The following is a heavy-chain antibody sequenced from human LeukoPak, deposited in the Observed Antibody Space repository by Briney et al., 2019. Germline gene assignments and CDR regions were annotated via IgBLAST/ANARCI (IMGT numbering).Heavy chain of an antibody. Sequence: VASVKVSCKASGGTFSSYAISWVRQAPGQGLEWMGRIIPILGIANYAQKFQGRVTITADKSTSTAYMELSSLRSEDTAVYYCARMPARYSLDYWGQGTLVTVSS. V-gene: IGHV1-69*04. J-gene: IGHJ4*02. D-gene: IGHD5-18*01. CDR1: GGTFSSYA. CDR3: ARMPARYSLDY. CDR2: IIPILGIA.